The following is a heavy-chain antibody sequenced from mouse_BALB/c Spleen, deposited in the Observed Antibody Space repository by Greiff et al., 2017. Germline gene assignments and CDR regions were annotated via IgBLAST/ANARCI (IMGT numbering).Heavy chain of an antibody. CDR3: ARREGPWFAY. V-gene: IGHV1-7*01. CDR1: GYTFTSYW. CDR2: INPSTGYT. Sequence: QVHVKQSGPELVKPGASVKMSCKASGYTFTSYWMHWVKQRPGQGLEWIGYINPSTGYTEYNQKFKDKATLTADKSSSTAYMQLSSLTSEDSAVYYCARREGPWFAYWGQGTLVTVSA. J-gene: IGHJ3*01. D-gene: IGHD3-3*01.